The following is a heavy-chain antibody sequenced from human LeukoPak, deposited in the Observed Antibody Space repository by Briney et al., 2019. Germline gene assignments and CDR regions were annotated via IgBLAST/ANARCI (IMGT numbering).Heavy chain of an antibody. V-gene: IGHV3-23*01. CDR1: GFTFSSYA. J-gene: IGHJ4*02. D-gene: IGHD3-3*01. CDR3: TRFPENTDFWSGYYSRGYDYFDY. CDR2: MCGSGGIP. Sequence: GGSLRLSCAASGFTFSSYAMSWVRQAPGKGLEWVSAMCGSGGIPYYADSVKGRFTISRDNSKNTLYLQMNSLKTEDTAVYYCTRFPENTDFWSGYYSRGYDYFDYWGQGTLVTVAS.